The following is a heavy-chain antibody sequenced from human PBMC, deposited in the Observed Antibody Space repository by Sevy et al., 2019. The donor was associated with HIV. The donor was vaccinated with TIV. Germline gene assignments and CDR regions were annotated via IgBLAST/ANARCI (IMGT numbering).Heavy chain of an antibody. CDR3: AKFQDVGATFVDY. CDR1: GFTFSYYA. CDR2: IRGSGGST. V-gene: IGHV3-23*01. D-gene: IGHD1-26*01. J-gene: IGHJ4*02. Sequence: GGSLRLSCAASGFTFSYYAMSWVRPTPGKGLQWVSGIRGSGGSTHYADSVKGRFTISRDNAKNSLYLQMNSLRAEDTAVYYCAKFQDVGATFVDYWGQGTLVTVSS.